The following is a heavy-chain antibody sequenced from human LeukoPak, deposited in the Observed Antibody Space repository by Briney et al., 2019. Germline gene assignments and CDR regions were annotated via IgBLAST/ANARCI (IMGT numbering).Heavy chain of an antibody. CDR1: GYTFTSYD. V-gene: IGHV1-8*01. D-gene: IGHD1-7*01. CDR3: ARESTGTTGANNLPYYYYYYMDV. J-gene: IGHJ6*03. CDR2: MNPNSGNT. Sequence: GASVKVSCKASGYTFTSYDINWVRQTTGQGLEWMGWMNPNSGNTGYAQKFQGRVTMTRNTSISTAYMELSSLRSEDTAVYYCARESTGTTGANNLPYYYYYYMDVWGKGTTVTVSS.